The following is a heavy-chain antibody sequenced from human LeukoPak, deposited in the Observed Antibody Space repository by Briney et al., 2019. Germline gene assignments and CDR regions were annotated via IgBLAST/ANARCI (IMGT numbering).Heavy chain of an antibody. J-gene: IGHJ4*02. D-gene: IGHD1-26*01. Sequence: GGSLRLSCAASGFTFSSYAMSWVRQAPGKGLEWVSDISDSGGSSYYADSVKGRFTTSRDNSKNTLYLQMNSLRAEDTAVYYCAKSVTIRGNYYTGAYFDFWGRGTLVTVSS. CDR3: AKSVTIRGNYYTGAYFDF. V-gene: IGHV3-23*01. CDR1: GFTFSSYA. CDR2: ISDSGGSS.